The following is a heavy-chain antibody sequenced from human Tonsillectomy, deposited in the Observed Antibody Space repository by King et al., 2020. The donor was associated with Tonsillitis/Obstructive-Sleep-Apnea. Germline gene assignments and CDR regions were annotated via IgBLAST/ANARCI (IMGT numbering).Heavy chain of an antibody. Sequence: PLQESGPGLVKPSETLSLTCTVSGGSISSSSYYWGWIRQPPGKGLEWIGSIYYSGSTYYNPSLKSRVTISVDTSKNQFSLKLSSVTAADTAVYYCARQVFDILTGYPNEHFDYWGQGTLVTVSS. J-gene: IGHJ4*02. CDR3: ARQVFDILTGYPNEHFDY. CDR1: GGSISSSSYY. CDR2: IYYSGST. D-gene: IGHD3-9*01. V-gene: IGHV4-39*01.